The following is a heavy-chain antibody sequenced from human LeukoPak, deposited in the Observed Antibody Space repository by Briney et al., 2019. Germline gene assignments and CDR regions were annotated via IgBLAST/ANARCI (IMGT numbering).Heavy chain of an antibody. V-gene: IGHV1-69*05. Sequence: SVKVSCKASGGTFSSYAISWVRQAPGQGLEWMGGIIPIFGTANYAQKFQGRVTITTDESTSTAYMELSSLRSEDTAVYYCARTDYGGNSEDFDYWGQGTLVTVSS. CDR1: GGTFSSYA. CDR2: IIPIFGTA. J-gene: IGHJ4*02. D-gene: IGHD4-23*01. CDR3: ARTDYGGNSEDFDY.